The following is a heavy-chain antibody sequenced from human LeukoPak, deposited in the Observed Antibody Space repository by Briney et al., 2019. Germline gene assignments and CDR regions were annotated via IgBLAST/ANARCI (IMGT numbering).Heavy chain of an antibody. CDR2: IYYSGST. CDR1: GGSISSSSYY. Sequence: KPSETLSLTCTVSGGSISSSSYYWGWIRQPPGKGLEWIGSIYYSGSTYYNPSLKSRVTISVDTSKNQFSLKLSSVTAADTAVYYCARVPVSEYFQHWGQGTLVTVSS. CDR3: ARVPVSEYFQH. D-gene: IGHD2-2*01. V-gene: IGHV4-39*07. J-gene: IGHJ1*01.